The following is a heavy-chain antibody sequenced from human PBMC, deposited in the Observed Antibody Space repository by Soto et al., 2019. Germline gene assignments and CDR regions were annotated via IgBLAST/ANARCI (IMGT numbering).Heavy chain of an antibody. CDR2: IYSGGST. Sequence: GGSLRLSCAASGFTVSSNYMSWVRQAPGKGLEWVSVIYSGGSTYYADSVKGRFTISRDNSKNTLFLQMNSLRAEDTAVYYCAREASSYSSGWHMGFSFDYWGQGTLVTVSS. D-gene: IGHD6-19*01. CDR1: GFTVSSNY. CDR3: AREASSYSSGWHMGFSFDY. J-gene: IGHJ4*02. V-gene: IGHV3-53*01.